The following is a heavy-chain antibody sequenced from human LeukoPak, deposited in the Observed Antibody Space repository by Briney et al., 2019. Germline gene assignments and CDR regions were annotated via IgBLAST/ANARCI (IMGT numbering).Heavy chain of an antibody. CDR1: GFTFSSYA. J-gene: IGHJ5*02. CDR3: ARGEDWFDP. CDR2: ISGSGGST. Sequence: GGSLRLSCAASGFTFSSYAMSWVRQAPGKGLERVSAISGSGGSTYYADSVKGRFTISRDNSTNTLYLQMNSLRDEDTAVYYCARGEDWFDPWGQGTLVTVSS. V-gene: IGHV3-23*01.